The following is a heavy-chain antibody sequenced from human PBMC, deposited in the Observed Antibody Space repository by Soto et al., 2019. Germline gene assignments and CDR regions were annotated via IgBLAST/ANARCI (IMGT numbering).Heavy chain of an antibody. CDR3: ARDKERQRLGGNYYYAMDI. V-gene: IGHV1-3*01. J-gene: IGHJ6*02. Sequence: GASVKVSCKASGYTFTSYAMHWVRQAPGQRLEWMGWINAGNGNTKYSQKFQGRVTITRDTSASTAYMEVSSLRSEDTAVYYCARDKERQRLGGNYYYAMDIWGQGTTVTVSS. CDR1: GYTFTSYA. D-gene: IGHD5-12*01. CDR2: INAGNGNT.